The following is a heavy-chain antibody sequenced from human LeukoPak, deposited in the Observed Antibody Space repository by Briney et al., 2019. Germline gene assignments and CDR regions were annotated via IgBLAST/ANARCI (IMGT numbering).Heavy chain of an antibody. CDR1: GGSISSSSYY. J-gene: IGHJ4*02. CDR3: GRVAQDIVVVPAAIHFDY. Sequence: SETLSLTCTVSGGSISSSSYYWGWIRQPPGKGLEWIGSIYYSGSTYYNPSLKSRVTIFEDTSKNQFSLKLSSVTAADTAVYYCGRVAQDIVVVPAAIHFDYWGQGTLVTVSS. D-gene: IGHD2-2*01. V-gene: IGHV4-39*01. CDR2: IYYSGST.